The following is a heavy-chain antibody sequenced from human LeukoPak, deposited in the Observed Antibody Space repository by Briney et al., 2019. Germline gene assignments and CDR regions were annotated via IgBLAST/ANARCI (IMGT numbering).Heavy chain of an antibody. V-gene: IGHV3-21*01. CDR3: VRVLTPSRDDQIFDY. CDR1: GFTFSSYS. D-gene: IGHD5-24*01. J-gene: IGHJ4*02. Sequence: GGSLRLSCAASGFTFSSYSMNWVRQAPGKGLEWVSSISCSSNYIYYADSVKGRFTISRDNAKNSLFLQMNSLRAEDTAVYYCVRVLTPSRDDQIFDYWGQGTLVTVSS. CDR2: ISCSSNYI.